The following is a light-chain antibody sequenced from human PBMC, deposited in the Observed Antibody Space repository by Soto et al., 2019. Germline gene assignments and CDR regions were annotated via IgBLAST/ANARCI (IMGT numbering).Light chain of an antibody. Sequence: EIVLTQSPGTLSLSPGERATLSCRASERLSSVYLAWYQQRPGQPPRLLIYGAYNRATGIPDRFSGSGSGTDFTLIINRLEPEDVAIYYCQQYGGSPRITFGQGTRLKIK. CDR2: GAY. CDR1: ERLSSVY. V-gene: IGKV3-20*01. CDR3: QQYGGSPRIT. J-gene: IGKJ5*01.